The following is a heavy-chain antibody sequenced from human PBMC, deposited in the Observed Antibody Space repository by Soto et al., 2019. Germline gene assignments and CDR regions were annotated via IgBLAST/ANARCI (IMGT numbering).Heavy chain of an antibody. Sequence: ASVKVSCKASGYSFTNNDVSWVRQATGQGLEWMGWMNPGSGDTGYAQKFQGRVTMTREISIATAYMELSSLRSDDTAIYYCARRATFGSLNWFDPWGQGTLVTVS. D-gene: IGHD3-16*01. CDR1: GYSFTNND. CDR2: MNPGSGDT. V-gene: IGHV1-8*01. CDR3: ARRATFGSLNWFDP. J-gene: IGHJ5*02.